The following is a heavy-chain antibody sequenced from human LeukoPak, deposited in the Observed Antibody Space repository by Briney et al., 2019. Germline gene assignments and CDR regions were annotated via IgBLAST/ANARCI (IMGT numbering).Heavy chain of an antibody. D-gene: IGHD3-10*01. CDR3: ARDLGHSNTYYYGSI. Sequence: PSETLSLTCTVSGGSISSYYWSWIRQPPGKGLEWIGYIYYSGSTYYNPSLKSRVTISVDTSKNQFSLKLSSVTAADTAVYYCARDLGHSNTYYYGSIWGQGTLVTVSS. V-gene: IGHV4-59*12. CDR2: IYYSGST. CDR1: GGSISSYY. J-gene: IGHJ4*02.